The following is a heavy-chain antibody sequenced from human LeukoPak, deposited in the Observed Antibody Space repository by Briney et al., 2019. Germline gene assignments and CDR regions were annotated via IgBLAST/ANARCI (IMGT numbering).Heavy chain of an antibody. Sequence: SETLSLTCTVSGGSISSYYWSWIRQPPGKGLEWIGYIYYSGSTNYNPSLKSRVTISVDTSKNQFSLKLSSVTAADTAVYYCARHLRFLEWHGDAFDIWGQGTMVTVYS. D-gene: IGHD3-3*01. CDR3: ARHLRFLEWHGDAFDI. V-gene: IGHV4-59*08. CDR2: IYYSGST. CDR1: GGSISSYY. J-gene: IGHJ3*02.